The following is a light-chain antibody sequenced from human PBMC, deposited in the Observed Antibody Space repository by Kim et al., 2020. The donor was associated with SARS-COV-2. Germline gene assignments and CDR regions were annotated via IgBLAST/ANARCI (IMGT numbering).Light chain of an antibody. Sequence: ASVGDRVSISCLASQDIRNDLVWYQQNPGRAPKRLIYGASSLQSGVPSRFSGSGSGTEFTLTISSLQPEDFATYFCLQHNPYPITFGQATRLVIK. CDR3: LQHNPYPIT. J-gene: IGKJ5*01. CDR2: GAS. V-gene: IGKV1-17*01. CDR1: QDIRND.